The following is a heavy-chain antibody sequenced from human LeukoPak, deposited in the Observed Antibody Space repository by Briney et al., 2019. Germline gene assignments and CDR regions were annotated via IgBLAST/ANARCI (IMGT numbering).Heavy chain of an antibody. V-gene: IGHV4-59*01. CDR3: ARDREITKPYYYGMDV. Sequence: PSETLSLTCTVSGGSIRNYYWGWIRQPPGKGPEWIGYISHSGSTNYNPSLKSRVTISVDTSKNQFSVKLGSVTAADTAVYYCARDREITKPYYYGMDVWGQGTTVTVSS. CDR1: GGSIRNYY. J-gene: IGHJ6*02. CDR2: ISHSGST. D-gene: IGHD3-3*01.